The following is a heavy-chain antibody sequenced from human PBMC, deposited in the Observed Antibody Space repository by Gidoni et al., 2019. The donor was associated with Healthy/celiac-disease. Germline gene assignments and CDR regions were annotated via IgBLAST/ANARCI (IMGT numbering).Heavy chain of an antibody. Sequence: QITLKESGPTLVKPTQTLTLTCTFSGFSLSTSGVGVGWIRQPPGKALEWLALIYWDDDKRYSPSLKSRLTITKDTSKNQVVLTMTNMDPVDTATYYCAHRTYYDFWSGNNYYYGMDVWGQGTTVTVSS. CDR2: IYWDDDK. D-gene: IGHD3-3*01. CDR3: AHRTYYDFWSGNNYYYGMDV. V-gene: IGHV2-5*02. CDR1: GFSLSTSGVG. J-gene: IGHJ6*02.